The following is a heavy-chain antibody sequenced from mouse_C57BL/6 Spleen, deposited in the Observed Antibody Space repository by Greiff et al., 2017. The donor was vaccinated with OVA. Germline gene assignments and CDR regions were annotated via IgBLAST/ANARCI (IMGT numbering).Heavy chain of an antibody. CDR2: INPNYGTT. V-gene: IGHV1-39*01. J-gene: IGHJ1*03. CDR3: ARGSYDGGDWYFDV. D-gene: IGHD2-3*01. Sequence: EVQLVESGPELVKPGASVKISCKASGYSFTDYNMNWVKQSNGKSLEWIGVINPNYGTTSYNQKFKGKATLTVDQSSSTAYMQLNSLTSEDSAVYYCARGSYDGGDWYFDVWGTGTTVTVSS. CDR1: GYSFTDYN.